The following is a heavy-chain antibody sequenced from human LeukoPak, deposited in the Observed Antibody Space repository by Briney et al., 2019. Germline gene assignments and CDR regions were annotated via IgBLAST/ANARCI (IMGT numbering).Heavy chain of an antibody. J-gene: IGHJ4*02. D-gene: IGHD5/OR15-5a*01. CDR2: IYFGGTT. V-gene: IGHV3-53*01. CDR1: GFTVSSNY. Sequence: GRSLRLSCAASGFTVSSNYMTWVRQAPGQGLEWVSVIYFGGTTYYADSVKGRFTISRDNSKNTVYLQMNSLRVEDTAVYYCARGDGVYVYWGQGTLVTVSS. CDR3: ARGDGVYVY.